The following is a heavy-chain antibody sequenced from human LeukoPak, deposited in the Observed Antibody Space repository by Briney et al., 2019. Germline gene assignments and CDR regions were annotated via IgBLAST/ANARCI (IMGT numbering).Heavy chain of an antibody. CDR1: GFTFSSYG. J-gene: IGHJ2*01. V-gene: IGHV3-33*01. Sequence: PGRSLRLSYAASGFTFSSYGMHWVRQAPGKGLEWVAVIWYDGSNKYYADSVKGRFTISRDNSKNTLYLQMTSLRPETTAVYYCARDYLDWYFDLWGRGTLVTVSS. CDR2: IWYDGSNK. CDR3: ARDYLDWYFDL.